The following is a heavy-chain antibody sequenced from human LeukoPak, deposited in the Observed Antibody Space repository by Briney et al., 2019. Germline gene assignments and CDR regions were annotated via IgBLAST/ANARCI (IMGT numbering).Heavy chain of an antibody. CDR2: IYYSGSV. V-gene: IGHV4-30-4*01. CDR1: GGSISSGNYY. D-gene: IGHD1-14*01. CDR3: ARKTRTWSNWFDP. Sequence: SETLSLTCTVSGGSISSGNYYWSWIRQSPGKGLEWIGYIYYSGSVFYNPSLESRIIISLDTSKNQFSLRVTSLTAADSAVYYCARKTRTWSNWFDPWGQGTLVTVSS. J-gene: IGHJ5*02.